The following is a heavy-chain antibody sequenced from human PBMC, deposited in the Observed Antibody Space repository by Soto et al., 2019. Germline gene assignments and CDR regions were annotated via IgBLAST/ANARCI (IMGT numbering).Heavy chain of an antibody. Sequence: QVQLVESGGGVVQPGRSLRLSCAASGFTFSSYAMHWVRPAPGTGLEWVAVISYAGSNKYYAGSVKGRFTISRDHSKNTVYLQLNGRRDEDTDVYYCARSVGYSGYDPYYFDYWCQGTLVTVSS. CDR2: ISYAGSNK. V-gene: IGHV3-30-3*01. J-gene: IGHJ4*02. CDR1: GFTFSSYA. D-gene: IGHD5-12*01. CDR3: ARSVGYSGYDPYYFDY.